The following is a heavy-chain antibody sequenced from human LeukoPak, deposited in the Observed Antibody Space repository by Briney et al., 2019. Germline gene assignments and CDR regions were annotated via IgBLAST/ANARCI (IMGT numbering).Heavy chain of an antibody. Sequence: GGSLRLSCAASGFTFSSYEMNWVRQAPGKGLEWISYISTSGDTMYYADSVKGRFTISRDNAKNSVYLHMNSLRAEDTAVYYCARDVDESYYYDSSGNPSGAVDIWGQGTTVTVSS. D-gene: IGHD3-22*01. CDR3: ARDVDESYYYDSSGNPSGAVDI. CDR1: GFTFSSYE. J-gene: IGHJ3*02. V-gene: IGHV3-48*03. CDR2: ISTSGDTM.